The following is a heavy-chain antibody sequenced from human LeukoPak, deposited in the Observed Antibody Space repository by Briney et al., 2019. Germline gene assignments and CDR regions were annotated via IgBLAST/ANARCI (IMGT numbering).Heavy chain of an antibody. CDR3: ARDSGGVGHFDY. V-gene: IGHV4-30-2*01. CDR1: GGSISSGGYS. J-gene: IGHJ4*02. CDR2: IYHSGST. D-gene: IGHD3-10*01. Sequence: SETLSLTCTASGGSISSGGYSWSWIRQPPGKGLEWIGYIYHSGSTYYNPSLKSRVTISVDRSKNQFSLKLSSVTAADTAVYYCARDSGGVGHFDYWGQGTLVTVSS.